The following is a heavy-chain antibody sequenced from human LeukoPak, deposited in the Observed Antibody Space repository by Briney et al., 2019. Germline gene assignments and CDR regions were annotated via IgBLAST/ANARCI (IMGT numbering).Heavy chain of an antibody. CDR1: GYSISSGYY. CDR2: IYHSGST. J-gene: IGHJ4*02. V-gene: IGHV4-38-2*01. D-gene: IGHD1-26*01. Sequence: PSETLSLTSAVSGYSISSGYYWGWIRQPPGKGLEWFGSIYHSGSTYYNPSLKSRVTISVDTSKNQFSLKLSSVTAADTAVYYCAHGRQPLPEGGFDYWGQGTLVTVSS. CDR3: AHGRQPLPEGGFDY.